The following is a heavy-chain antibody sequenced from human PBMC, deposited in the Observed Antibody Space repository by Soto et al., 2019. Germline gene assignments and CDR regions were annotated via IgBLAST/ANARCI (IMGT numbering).Heavy chain of an antibody. J-gene: IGHJ4*02. Sequence: ASVKVSCKASGGTFSSYAISWVRQAPGQGLEWMGGIIPIFGTANYAQKFQGRVTITADESTSTAYMELSSLRSEDTAVYYCSRVDPGETSPFDHWGQGTLVTAPQ. V-gene: IGHV1-69*13. CDR2: IIPIFGTA. CDR3: SRVDPGETSPFDH. CDR1: GGTFSSYA. D-gene: IGHD3-10*01.